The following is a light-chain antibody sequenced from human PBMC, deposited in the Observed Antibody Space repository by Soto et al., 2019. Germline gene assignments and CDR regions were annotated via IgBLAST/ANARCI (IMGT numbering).Light chain of an antibody. CDR3: QQHGSAPPT. CDR2: GAS. CDR1: QSVSSGY. V-gene: IGKV3-20*01. Sequence: DMELTRSPGTLTVSRGERATLSCGASQSVSSGYLVWYQQKPGQAPRLLIYGASSRATGIPDRFSGSGSGTDFTPTIRRLEPEDFAVYYCQQHGSAPPTFGQGTTVDIK. J-gene: IGKJ1*01.